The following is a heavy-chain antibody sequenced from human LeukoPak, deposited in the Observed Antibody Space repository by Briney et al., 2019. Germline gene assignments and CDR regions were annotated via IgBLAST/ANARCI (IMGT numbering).Heavy chain of an antibody. D-gene: IGHD2-15*01. J-gene: IGHJ4*02. CDR2: IIPILGTA. CDR3: ARGKGFVGHFDS. CDR1: GGTFRSNA. Sequence: ASVKVSCKASGGTFRSNAISWVRQAPGQGPEWTGRIIPILGTAEYAEKFQGRVTISADESTSTAYMELSSLKSEDTALYYCARGKGFVGHFDSWGQGTRVTVSS. V-gene: IGHV1-69*11.